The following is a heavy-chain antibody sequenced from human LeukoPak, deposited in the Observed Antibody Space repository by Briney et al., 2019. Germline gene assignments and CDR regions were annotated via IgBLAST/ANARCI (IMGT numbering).Heavy chain of an antibody. CDR2: ISYDGSEK. CDR3: ARNKHDSSGKIFDY. Sequence: PGGSLRLSCAASGFTFSTYAIHWVRQAPGKGLEWVIVISYDGSEKYYSDPVRGRFTISRDNSKNTLYLQMNSLRAEDTAIYYCARNKHDSSGKIFDYWGQGTLVTVSS. CDR1: GFTFSTYA. J-gene: IGHJ4*02. V-gene: IGHV3-30-3*01. D-gene: IGHD3-22*01.